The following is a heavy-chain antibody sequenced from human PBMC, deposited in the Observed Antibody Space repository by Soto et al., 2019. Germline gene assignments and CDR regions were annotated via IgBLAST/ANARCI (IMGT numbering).Heavy chain of an antibody. CDR3: ASRVGSTSFDFDY. D-gene: IGHD1-26*01. J-gene: IGHJ4*02. CDR1: GYTFTSYD. CDR2: MNPNSGST. Sequence: QVQLVQSGAEVKKPGASVKVSCKASGYTFTSYDGNWVRLAPGQGLEWMGWMNPNSGSTDYAQKFQGRVTMTRNISISTAYMELSSLRSEATAVYYCASRVGSTSFDFDYWGQGTLVTVSS. V-gene: IGHV1-8*01.